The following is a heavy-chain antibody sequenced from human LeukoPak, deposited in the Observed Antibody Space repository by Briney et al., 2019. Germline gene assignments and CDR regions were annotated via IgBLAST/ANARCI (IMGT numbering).Heavy chain of an antibody. CDR3: ARNNGMDV. Sequence: GGSLRLSCAASGFALSSHWMTWVRQVPGRGPEWVANVNRDGSKTYYLDSVKGRFTISKDNAKNSLYLQMNSLRAEDTALYHCARNNGMDVWGQGTTVIVSS. CDR2: VNRDGSKT. V-gene: IGHV3-7*03. J-gene: IGHJ6*02. CDR1: GFALSSHW.